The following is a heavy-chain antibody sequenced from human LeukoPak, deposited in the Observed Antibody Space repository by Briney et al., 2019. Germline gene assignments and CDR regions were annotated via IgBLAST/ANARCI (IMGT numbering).Heavy chain of an antibody. CDR1: GDSISSYY. J-gene: IGHJ4*02. D-gene: IGHD4-23*01. Sequence: SETLSLTCTVSGDSISSYYWSWIRQPPGKGLEWIGYIYYSGSTNYNPSLKSRVTISVDTSKNQFSLKLSSVTAADTAVYYCARTTYGGKAFDYWGQGTLVTVSS. CDR2: IYYSGST. V-gene: IGHV4-59*01. CDR3: ARTTYGGKAFDY.